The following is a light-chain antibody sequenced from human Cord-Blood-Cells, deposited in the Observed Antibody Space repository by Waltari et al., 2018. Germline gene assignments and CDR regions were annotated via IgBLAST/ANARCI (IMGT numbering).Light chain of an antibody. CDR2: AAS. J-gene: IGKJ2*03. CDR3: QQYYSYPYS. V-gene: IGKV1-8*01. Sequence: AIRMTQSPSSFSASTGDRVTITCRASQGISSYLAWYQQKPGKAPKLLIYAASTLQSGVPSMFSGSGSGTEFTLTISCLQSEDFATYYCQQYYSYPYSFGQGTKLEIK. CDR1: QGISSY.